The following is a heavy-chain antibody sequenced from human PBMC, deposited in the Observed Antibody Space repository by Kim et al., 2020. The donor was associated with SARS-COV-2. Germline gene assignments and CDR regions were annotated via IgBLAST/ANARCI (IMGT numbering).Heavy chain of an antibody. CDR3: AREVDSTDT. J-gene: IGHJ5*02. Sequence: AGGTAYAEKLRGRVTMPSDTSTNTVYMELTSLRSEDTALYYCAREVDSTDTWGQGTLVTVSS. CDR2: AGGT. D-gene: IGHD1-26*01. V-gene: IGHV1-46*01.